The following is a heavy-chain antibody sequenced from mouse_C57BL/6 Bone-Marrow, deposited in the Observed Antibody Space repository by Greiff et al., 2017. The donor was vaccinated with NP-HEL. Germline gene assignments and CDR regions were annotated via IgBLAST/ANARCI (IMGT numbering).Heavy chain of an antibody. V-gene: IGHV1-4*01. CDR1: GYTFTSYT. D-gene: IGHD2-3*01. CDR2: INPSSGYT. J-gene: IGHJ3*01. CDR3: ARRGWLLRPFAY. Sequence: QVQLKQSGAELARPGASVKMSCKASGYTFTSYTMHWVKQRPGQGLEWIGYINPSSGYTKYIQKFKDKATLTADKSSSTAYMQLSSLTSEDSAVYYGARRGWLLRPFAYWGQGTLVTVSA.